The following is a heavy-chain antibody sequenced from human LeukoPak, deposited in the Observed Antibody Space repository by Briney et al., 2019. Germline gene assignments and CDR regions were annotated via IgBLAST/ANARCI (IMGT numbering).Heavy chain of an antibody. CDR3: ARGRYDSSGYLGAFDI. CDR1: GGSISSGGYS. V-gene: IGHV4-30-2*01. J-gene: IGHJ3*02. CDR2: IYHSGST. Sequence: SQTLSLTCAVSGGSISSGGYSWSWIRQPPGKGLEWIRYIYHSGSTYYNPSLKSRVTISVDRSKNQFSLKLSSVTAADTAVYYCARGRYDSSGYLGAFDIWGQGTMVTVSS. D-gene: IGHD3-22*01.